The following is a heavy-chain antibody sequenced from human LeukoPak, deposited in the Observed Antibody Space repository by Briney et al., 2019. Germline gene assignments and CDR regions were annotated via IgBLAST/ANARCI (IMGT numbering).Heavy chain of an antibody. Sequence: SETLSLTCAVYGGSFSGYYWSWIRQPPGKGLEWIGYIYYSGSTNYNPSLKSRVTISVDTSKNQFSLKLSSVTAADTAVYYCARLRSSTRSGNWFDPWGQGTLVTVSS. CDR3: ARLRSSTRSGNWFDP. J-gene: IGHJ5*02. CDR1: GGSFSGYY. CDR2: IYYSGST. V-gene: IGHV4-59*08. D-gene: IGHD2-2*01.